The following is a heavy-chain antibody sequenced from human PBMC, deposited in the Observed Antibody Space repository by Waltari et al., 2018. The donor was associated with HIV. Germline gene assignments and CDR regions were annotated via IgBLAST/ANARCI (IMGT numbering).Heavy chain of an antibody. J-gene: IGHJ4*02. Sequence: QAQLVQSGTEVKKSGASARVSCKASGYTFTNYGITWVRQAPGQGLERVGWSSGDEESKNYAKKFQGRVTMTTETSTNTAYMELRSLTSDDTAVYYCARTASAYDPRYCDHWGQGTVVTVSS. D-gene: IGHD5-12*01. CDR3: ARTASAYDPRYCDH. CDR2: SSGDEESK. V-gene: IGHV1-18*01. CDR1: GYTFTNYG.